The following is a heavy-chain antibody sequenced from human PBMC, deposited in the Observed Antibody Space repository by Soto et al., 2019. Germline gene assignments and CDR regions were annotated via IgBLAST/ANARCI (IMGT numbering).Heavy chain of an antibody. CDR3: ARILGGLVAARPGAFDI. J-gene: IGHJ3*02. CDR1: GGSFSGYY. CDR2: INHSGST. V-gene: IGHV4-34*01. D-gene: IGHD6-6*01. Sequence: PSETLSLTCAVYGGSFSGYYWSWIRQPPGKGLEWIGEINHSGSTNYNPSLKSRATISVDTSKNQFSLKLSSVTAADTAVYYCARILGGLVAARPGAFDIWGQGTMVTVSS.